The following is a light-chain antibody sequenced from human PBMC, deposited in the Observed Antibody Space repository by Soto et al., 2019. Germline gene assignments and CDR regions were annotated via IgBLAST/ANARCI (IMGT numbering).Light chain of an antibody. CDR3: QQYDTSPFT. J-gene: IGKJ2*01. CDR2: GAS. CDR1: HNISSKY. V-gene: IGKV3-20*01. Sequence: EIVLTQSPGSLSLSPGERATLSCRASHNISSKYLAWYQQRPGQAPTLLDSGASSRATDVPDRFSGSGSGTDFTLTINRLEPEDSAGYSCQQYDTSPFTFGQGTKVEIK.